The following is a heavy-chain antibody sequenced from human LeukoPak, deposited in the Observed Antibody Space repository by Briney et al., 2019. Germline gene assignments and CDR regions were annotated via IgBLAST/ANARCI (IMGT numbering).Heavy chain of an antibody. CDR2: LSHAGNT. CDR1: GGSFSGYY. CDR3: ARHNAPRRVGFDF. D-gene: IGHD2-2*01. J-gene: IGHJ4*02. Sequence: SETLSLTCAVYGGSFSGYYWSWIRQPPGKGLEWVACLSHAGNTWYNPSLERRLSISVDTSKNQFSLKFSSVTAADTALYWCARHNAPRRVGFDFWGQGILVTVSS. V-gene: IGHV4-34*01.